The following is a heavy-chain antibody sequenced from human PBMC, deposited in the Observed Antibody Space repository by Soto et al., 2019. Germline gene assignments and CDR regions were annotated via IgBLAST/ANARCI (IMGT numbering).Heavy chain of an antibody. CDR3: AREGLVFVPTTVNSDSYYYAMDV. V-gene: IGHV1-69*12. D-gene: IGHD3-16*02. CDR1: GDTFSTYT. J-gene: IGHJ6*02. Sequence: QVQLVQSGAEVKKPGSSVKVSCKASGDTFSTYTITWIRQAPGQGLEWMGGIIPRSATSKYAQKFQGRVTITADQSTSTVYRDLSTLRPKGTAVYCCAREGLVFVPTTVNSDSYYYAMDVWGQGTTVTVSS. CDR2: IIPRSATS.